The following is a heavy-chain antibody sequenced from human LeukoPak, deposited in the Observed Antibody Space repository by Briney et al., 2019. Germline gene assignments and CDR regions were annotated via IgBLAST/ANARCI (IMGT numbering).Heavy chain of an antibody. D-gene: IGHD5-24*01. V-gene: IGHV4-59*01. CDR1: GGSISSYY. CDR3: ARSIRWFDP. Sequence: SETLSLTCTVSGGSISSYYWSWIRQPPGKGLEWIGYIYYSGSTNYNPSLKSRVTISVDTSKNQFSLKLSSVTAADTAVYYCARSIRWFDPWGQGTLVTVSS. J-gene: IGHJ5*02. CDR2: IYYSGST.